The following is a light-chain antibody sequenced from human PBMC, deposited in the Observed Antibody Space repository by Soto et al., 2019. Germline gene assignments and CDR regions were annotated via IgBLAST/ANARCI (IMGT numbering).Light chain of an antibody. J-gene: IGLJ1*01. CDR3: CLYAGTEAYV. CDR2: EGS. CDR1: SSDVGSYNL. Sequence: QSALTQPASVSGSPGQSITISCTGTSSDVGSYNLVSWYQQHPGKAPKLMIYEGSKRPSGVSNRFSGSKSGNTASLTISGLQAEDEADYYCCLYAGTEAYVFGTGTKLTVL. V-gene: IGLV2-23*01.